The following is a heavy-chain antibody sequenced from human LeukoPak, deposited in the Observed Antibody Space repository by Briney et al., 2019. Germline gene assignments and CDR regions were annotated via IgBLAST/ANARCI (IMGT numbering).Heavy chain of an antibody. CDR3: ARGGCSSTSCYLFDY. J-gene: IGHJ4*02. Sequence: GGSLRPSCAASGFTFSSYWMSWVRQAPGKGLEWVANIKQDGSEKYYVDSVKGRFTISRDNAKNSLYLQMNSLRAEDTAVYYCARGGCSSTSCYLFDYWGQGTLVTVSS. D-gene: IGHD2-2*01. CDR2: IKQDGSEK. CDR1: GFTFSSYW. V-gene: IGHV3-7*01.